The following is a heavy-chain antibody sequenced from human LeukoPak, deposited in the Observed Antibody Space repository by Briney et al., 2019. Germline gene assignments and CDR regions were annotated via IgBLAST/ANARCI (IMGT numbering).Heavy chain of an antibody. CDR2: ISYDGSKK. Sequence: GGSLRLSCAASGFVFSSYSMNWVRQAPGKGLEWVAVISYDGSKKYYADSVKGRFTISRDNSKNTLFLEMNSLRAEDTAVYYCAQMYSNYHFDYWGQGTLVTVSS. J-gene: IGHJ4*02. V-gene: IGHV3-30-3*01. D-gene: IGHD4-11*01. CDR3: AQMYSNYHFDY. CDR1: GFVFSSYS.